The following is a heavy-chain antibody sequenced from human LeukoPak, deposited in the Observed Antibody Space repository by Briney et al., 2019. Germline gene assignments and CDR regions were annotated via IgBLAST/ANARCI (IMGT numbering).Heavy chain of an antibody. Sequence: SETLSLTCTVSGGSISSYYWSWIRQPAGKGLEWIGRIYTSGSTNYNPSLKSRVTISVDTSKNQFSLKLSSVTAADTAVYYCARDVAYYYGSGSQFDYWGQGTLVTVSS. CDR3: ARDVAYYYGSGSQFDY. V-gene: IGHV4-4*07. CDR1: GGSISSYY. D-gene: IGHD3-10*01. CDR2: IYTSGST. J-gene: IGHJ4*02.